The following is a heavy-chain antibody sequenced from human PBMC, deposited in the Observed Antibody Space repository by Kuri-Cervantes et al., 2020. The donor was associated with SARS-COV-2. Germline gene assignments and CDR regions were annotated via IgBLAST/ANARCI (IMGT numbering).Heavy chain of an antibody. D-gene: IGHD6-19*01. CDR1: GFTFSSYW. J-gene: IGHJ6*03. V-gene: IGHV3-7*01. Sequence: GESLKISCAASGFTFSSYWMSWVRQAPGKGLEWVANIKQDGSEKYYVDSVKGRFTISRDNAKNSLYLQMNSLRAEDTAVYYCARDQSDSSGWYAEEDYYYYMDVWAKGTTVTVSS. CDR3: ARDQSDSSGWYAEEDYYYYMDV. CDR2: IKQDGSEK.